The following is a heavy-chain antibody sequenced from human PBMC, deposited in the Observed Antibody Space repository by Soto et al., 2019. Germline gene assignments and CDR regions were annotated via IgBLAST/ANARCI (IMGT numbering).Heavy chain of an antibody. Sequence: VQLVQSGGGLVEPGGSLRLSCAASGFKFPDYPMTWIRQAQGKGLEWISYISSSGTYTTYTDAVKGRFTVSRDNAKNSLYLQMNSLTGEDTAIYYCACVAPTIFAAQFHQNLVNVWGQGNTVTVAS. J-gene: IGHJ6*02. V-gene: IGHV3-11*06. CDR1: GFKFPDYP. D-gene: IGHD3-3*01. CDR3: ACVAPTIFAAQFHQNLVNV. CDR2: ISSSGTYT.